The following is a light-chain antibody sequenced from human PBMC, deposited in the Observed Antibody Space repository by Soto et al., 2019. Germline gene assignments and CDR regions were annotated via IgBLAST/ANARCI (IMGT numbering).Light chain of an antibody. CDR3: QQYGSSPLGT. CDR1: QSVSSSY. V-gene: IGKV3-20*01. J-gene: IGKJ2*02. Sequence: EIVLTQSPGTLSLSPGERATLSCRASQSVSSSYLAWYQRKPGQAPRLLIYGASSRATGIPDRFSGSGSGTDFTLTISRLEPEDFAVYYCQQYGSSPLGTFGQGTKLEIK. CDR2: GAS.